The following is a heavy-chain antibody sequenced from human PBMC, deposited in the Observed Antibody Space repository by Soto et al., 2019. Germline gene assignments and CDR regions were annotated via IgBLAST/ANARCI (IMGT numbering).Heavy chain of an antibody. Sequence: SVKVSCKASGATFSNYAISWVRHAPGQGLEWMGGIIPIFGTANYAQKFQGRVTITADKSTSTAYMELSSVRSEDTAVYYCARAQCGGDCYSSHTYTWGYSWFSPRGQASLVTVSS. CDR3: ARAQCGGDCYSSHTYTWGYSWFSP. V-gene: IGHV1-69*06. D-gene: IGHD2-21*02. CDR1: GATFSNYA. CDR2: IIPIFGTA. J-gene: IGHJ5*02.